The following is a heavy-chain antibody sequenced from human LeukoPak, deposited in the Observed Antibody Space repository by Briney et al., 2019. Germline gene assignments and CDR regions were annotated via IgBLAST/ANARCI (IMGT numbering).Heavy chain of an antibody. CDR2: IYYSGST. V-gene: IGHV4-39*01. CDR1: GGSISSSGYY. Sequence: SETLSLTCTVSGGSISSSGYYWGQGSQPTGSWLEWIGSIYYSGSTYYNPSLKCRVTISVDTSKNQFSLKLSSVTAADTAVYYCARHRLVATAFDYWGQGTLVTVSS. CDR3: ARHRLVATAFDY. D-gene: IGHD5-12*01. J-gene: IGHJ4*02.